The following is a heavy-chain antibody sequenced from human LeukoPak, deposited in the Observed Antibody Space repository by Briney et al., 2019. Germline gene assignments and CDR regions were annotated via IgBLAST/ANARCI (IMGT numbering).Heavy chain of an antibody. CDR3: AKEYCSGGSCYCSR. Sequence: GGSLSLSCAASGFTFSNSAMSGVRQAPGKGLEWVSAISSSGGSTYYADSVKVRFTISRDNSKNTLYLQMNSLRAEDTAVYYCAKEYCSGGSCYCSRWGQGTLVTVSS. CDR1: GFTFSNSA. CDR2: ISSSGGST. D-gene: IGHD2-15*01. V-gene: IGHV3-23*01. J-gene: IGHJ4*02.